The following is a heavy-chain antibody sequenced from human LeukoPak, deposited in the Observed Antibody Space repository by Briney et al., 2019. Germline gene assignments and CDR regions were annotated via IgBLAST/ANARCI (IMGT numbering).Heavy chain of an antibody. CDR3: ARVEIGIAAAGVFDY. J-gene: IGHJ4*02. CDR2: ISYDGSNK. Sequence: ASGFTFSSXXXXXVRQXPGKXXXXXAXISYDGSNKYYADSVKGRFTISRDNSKNTLYLQMNSLRAEDTAVYYCARVEIGIAAAGVFDYWGQGTLVTVSS. CDR1: GFTFSSXX. D-gene: IGHD6-13*01. V-gene: IGHV3-33*05.